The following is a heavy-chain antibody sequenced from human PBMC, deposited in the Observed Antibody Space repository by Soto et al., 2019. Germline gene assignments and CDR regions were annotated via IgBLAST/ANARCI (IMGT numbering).Heavy chain of an antibody. CDR3: ARLMGPQNYYYYGMDV. V-gene: IGHV5-10-1*01. CDR1: GYSFTSYW. CDR2: IDPSDSYT. Sequence: PGESLKISCKGSGYSFTSYWISWVRQMPGKGLEWMGRIDPSDSYTNYSPSFQGHVTISADKSISTAYLQWSSLKASDTAMYYCARLMGPQNYYYYGMDVWGQGTTVTGSS. J-gene: IGHJ6*02.